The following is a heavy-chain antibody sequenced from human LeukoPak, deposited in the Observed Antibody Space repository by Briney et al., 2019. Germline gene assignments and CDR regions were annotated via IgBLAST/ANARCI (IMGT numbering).Heavy chain of an antibody. J-gene: IGHJ2*01. Sequence: GGSLRLSCAASGFTFISYAMSWVRQAPGKGLEWVSSISGSGGRTSYADSVQGRFTISRDNSKNTLYLELNSLRAEDAAVYYCARDPSASSGSPPRYYFNLWGRGTLVTVSS. D-gene: IGHD3-22*01. CDR2: ISGSGGRT. V-gene: IGHV3-23*01. CDR3: ARDPSASSGSPPRYYFNL. CDR1: GFTFISYA.